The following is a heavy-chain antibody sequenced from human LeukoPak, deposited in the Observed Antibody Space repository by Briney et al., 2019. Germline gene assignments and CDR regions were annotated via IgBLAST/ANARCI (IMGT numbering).Heavy chain of an antibody. CDR3: AKDISGGSCYSD. V-gene: IGHV3-23*01. CDR1: GFTFSNYA. Sequence: GGSLRLSCAASGFTFSNYAMSWVRQALGKGLEWVSAISGSGGSTYYADSVKGRFTISRDNSKNTLYLQMNSLRAEDTAVYYCAKDISGGSCYSDWGQGTLVTVSS. J-gene: IGHJ4*02. CDR2: ISGSGGST. D-gene: IGHD2-15*01.